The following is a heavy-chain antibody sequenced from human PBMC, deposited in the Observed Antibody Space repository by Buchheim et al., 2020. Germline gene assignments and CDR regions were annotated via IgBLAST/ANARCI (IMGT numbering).Heavy chain of an antibody. D-gene: IGHD6-13*01. J-gene: IGHJ4*02. CDR3: AKEALAAAGSATDFDF. CDR2: ISYDGSDK. V-gene: IGHV3-30*18. Sequence: QVQLVESGGGVVQPGRSLRLSCAASGFTFSTYGMHWVRQAPGKGLEGVALISYDGSDKYYADSVKGRFTISRDDSKASLYLRMNSLRPEDTAVYYCAKEALAAAGSATDFDFWGQGTL. CDR1: GFTFSTYG.